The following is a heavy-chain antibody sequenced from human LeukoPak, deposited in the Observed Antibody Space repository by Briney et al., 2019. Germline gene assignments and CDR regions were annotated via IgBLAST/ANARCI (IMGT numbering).Heavy chain of an antibody. CDR1: GFTFSSYW. J-gene: IGHJ4*02. D-gene: IGHD1-1*01. CDR3: ARGVPLEPY. V-gene: IGHV1-2*06. CDR2: INPNSGGT. Sequence: PGGSLRLSCAASGFTFSSYWMHWVRQAPGQGLEWMGRINPNSGGTNYAQKLQGRVTMTRDTSISTAYMELSRLRSDDTAVYYCARGVPLEPYWGQGTLVTVSS.